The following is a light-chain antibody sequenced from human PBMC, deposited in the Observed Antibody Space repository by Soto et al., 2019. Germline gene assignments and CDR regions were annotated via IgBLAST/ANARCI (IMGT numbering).Light chain of an antibody. Sequence: QSVLTQPPPASGTPGQRVTISCSGSSSNIGSNTVNWYQQLPGTAPKLLIYSNNQRPSGVPDRFSGSKSGTSASLAISGLQSEDEADYYCVAWDDSLNGYVFGTGTKSPS. CDR1: SSNIGSNT. V-gene: IGLV1-44*01. CDR2: SNN. J-gene: IGLJ1*01. CDR3: VAWDDSLNGYV.